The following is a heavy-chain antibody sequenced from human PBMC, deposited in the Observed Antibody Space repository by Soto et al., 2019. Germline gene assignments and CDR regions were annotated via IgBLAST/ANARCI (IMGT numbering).Heavy chain of an antibody. CDR2: TYYRSKWYN. J-gene: IGHJ4*02. CDR3: VRDTGSGSGWYGI. CDR1: GDSVSSNSFA. Sequence: PSQTRSLTFAISGDSVSSNSFAWNWIRQSPSRGLEWLGRTYYRSKWYNAYSVSVKSRITINPDTSKNQFSLQLKSVTPEDTAVYYCVRDTGSGSGWYGIWGQGTQVTVSS. V-gene: IGHV6-1*01. D-gene: IGHD6-19*01.